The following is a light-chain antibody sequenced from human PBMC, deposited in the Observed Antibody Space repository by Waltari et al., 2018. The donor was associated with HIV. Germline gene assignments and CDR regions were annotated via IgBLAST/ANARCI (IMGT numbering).Light chain of an antibody. CDR1: GLGQKH. Sequence: SYDLTQPPSVSVSPGQTARITCTGSGLGQKHAHWYQKKPGQAPKLVIRKDTERPSGTPERFSGSSSGTTVTLTISGVQAEDEADYYCQAADTGGFYDVIFGGGTKLTVL. J-gene: IGLJ2*01. CDR2: KDT. CDR3: QAADTGGFYDVI. V-gene: IGLV3-25*03.